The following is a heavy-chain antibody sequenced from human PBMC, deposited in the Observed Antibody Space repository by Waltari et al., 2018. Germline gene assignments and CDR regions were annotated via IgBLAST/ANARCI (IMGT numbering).Heavy chain of an antibody. CDR1: GDPIRNSNYY. J-gene: IGHJ4*02. CDR3: ARLSLAAGHLIDY. V-gene: IGHV4-39*01. Sequence: QLQLQESGPGLVTPSETLSLTCTVSGDPIRNSNYYWGWIRQPPGKGLEWIGSIYYTKYTYYNPSLKSRVTLSLDTSKNQFSLSLNSVAAADTAVYYCARLSLAAGHLIDYWGQGTLVTVSS. CDR2: IYYTKYT. D-gene: IGHD6-13*01.